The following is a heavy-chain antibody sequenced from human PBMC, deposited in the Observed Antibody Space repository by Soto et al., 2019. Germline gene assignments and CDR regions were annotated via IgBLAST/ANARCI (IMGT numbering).Heavy chain of an antibody. Sequence: EVQLVESGGGLVQPGGSLRLSCAASGFTFSSYSMNWVRQAPGKGLEWVSYISSSSSTIYYADSVKGRFTISRDNAKNSLYLQMNRLRADDRGVYYCARDLIDYRDYGKAFDIWGPGTMVTVSS. CDR1: GFTFSSYS. CDR3: ARDLIDYRDYGKAFDI. D-gene: IGHD4-17*01. J-gene: IGHJ3*02. V-gene: IGHV3-48*01. CDR2: ISSSSSTI.